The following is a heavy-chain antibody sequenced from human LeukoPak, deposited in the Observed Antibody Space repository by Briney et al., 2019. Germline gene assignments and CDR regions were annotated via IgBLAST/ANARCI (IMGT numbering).Heavy chain of an antibody. CDR2: IYYSGST. CDR3: ARGIARTKNWFDP. V-gene: IGHV4-39*07. CDR1: GDSISSRSYY. J-gene: IGHJ5*02. Sequence: SETLSLTCTVSGDSISSRSYYWGWIRQPPGKGLEWIGSIYYSGSTYYNPSLKSRVTISVDTFKNQFSLKLSSVTAADTAVYYCARGIARTKNWFDPWGQGTLVTVSS. D-gene: IGHD6-13*01.